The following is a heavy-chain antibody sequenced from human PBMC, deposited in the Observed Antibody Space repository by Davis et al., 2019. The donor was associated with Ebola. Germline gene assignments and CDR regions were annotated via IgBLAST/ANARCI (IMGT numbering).Heavy chain of an antibody. V-gene: IGHV1-18*01. D-gene: IGHD2-8*01. J-gene: IGHJ6*04. CDR3: ARVMLYALLEFGGMDV. CDR1: GYSFTGYG. CDR2: ISGYNGNT. Sequence: ASVKVSCKASGYSFTGYGINWVRQAPGQGLEWMGWISGYNGNTKYPQKLQGRVTMTTDSSTSTAYMELRSLRSDDTAVCYCARVMLYALLEFGGMDVWGKGTTVIVSS.